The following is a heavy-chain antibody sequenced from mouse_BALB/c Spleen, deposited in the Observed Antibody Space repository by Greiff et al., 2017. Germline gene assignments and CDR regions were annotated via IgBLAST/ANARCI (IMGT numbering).Heavy chain of an antibody. V-gene: IGHV7-3*02. CDR2: IRNKANGYTT. CDR3: ARDGGNYGYYAMDY. Sequence: EVHLVESGGGLVQPGGSLRLSCATSGFTFPDYYMSWVRQPPGKALAWLGFIRNKANGYTTEYSASVKGRFTISRDNSQSILYLQMNTLRAEDSATYYCARDGGNYGYYAMDYWGQGTSVNVSS. J-gene: IGHJ4*01. CDR1: GFTFPDYY. D-gene: IGHD2-1*01.